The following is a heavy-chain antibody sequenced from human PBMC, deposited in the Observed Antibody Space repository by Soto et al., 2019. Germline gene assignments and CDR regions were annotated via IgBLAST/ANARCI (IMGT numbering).Heavy chain of an antibody. CDR2: IIPIFGTA. V-gene: IGHV1-69*13. CDR1: GGTFSSYA. Sequence: GASVKVSCKASGGTFSSYAISWVRQAPGQGLEWMGGIIPIFGTANYAQKFQGRVTITADESTSTAYMELSSLRSEDTAVFYCARAGYSSGCHHRLFAFWGRRTLVPVSP. J-gene: IGHJ2*01. D-gene: IGHD6-19*01. CDR3: ARAGYSSGCHHRLFAF.